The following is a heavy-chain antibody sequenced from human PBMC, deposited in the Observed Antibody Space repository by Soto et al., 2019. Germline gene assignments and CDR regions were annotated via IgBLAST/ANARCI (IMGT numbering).Heavy chain of an antibody. CDR3: ARHRAGSGSTGSGNYYGMDV. J-gene: IGHJ6*02. Sequence: HGESLKISCKGSGYSFTSYWIGWVRQMPGKGLEWMGIIYPGDSDTRYSPSFQGQVTISADKSISTAYLQWSSLKASDTAMYYCARHRAGSGSTGSGNYYGMDVWGQGTTVTVSS. D-gene: IGHD1-26*01. CDR1: GYSFTSYW. CDR2: IYPGDSDT. V-gene: IGHV5-51*01.